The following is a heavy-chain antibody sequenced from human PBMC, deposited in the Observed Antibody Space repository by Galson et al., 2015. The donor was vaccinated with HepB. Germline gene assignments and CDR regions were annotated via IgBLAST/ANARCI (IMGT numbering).Heavy chain of an antibody. CDR3: ARGGNDYWTFDY. CDR2: IIPIFDTP. V-gene: IGHV1-69*13. D-gene: IGHD4-23*01. J-gene: IGHJ4*02. CDR1: GDTFHKYS. Sequence: SVKVSCKAFGDTFHKYSFSWVRQAPGQGLEWVGGIIPIFDTPNYAQKFQGRVTITADESTSTAYMELSSLRSEDTAVYYCARGGNDYWTFDYWGQGTLVTVSS.